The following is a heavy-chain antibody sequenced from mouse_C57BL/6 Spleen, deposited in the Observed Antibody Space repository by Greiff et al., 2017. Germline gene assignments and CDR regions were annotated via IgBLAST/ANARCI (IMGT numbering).Heavy chain of an antibody. CDR3: ARYLYYGSSPFAY. CDR1: GYSFTGYY. D-gene: IGHD1-1*01. V-gene: IGHV1-42*01. Sequence: VQLQQSGPELVKPGASVKISCKASGYSFTGYYMNWVKQSPEKSLEWIGEINPSTGGTTYNQKFKAKDTLTVDKSSSTAYMQLKSLTSEDSAVYYCARYLYYGSSPFAYWGQGTLVTVSA. J-gene: IGHJ3*01. CDR2: INPSTGGT.